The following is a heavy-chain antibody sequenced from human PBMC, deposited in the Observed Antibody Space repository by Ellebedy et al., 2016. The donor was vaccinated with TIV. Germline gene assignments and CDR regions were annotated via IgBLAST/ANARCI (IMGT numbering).Heavy chain of an antibody. V-gene: IGHV3-74*01. Sequence: GESLKISCAVSGFTFSSYWMHWVRQAPGKGLVWVSRINNDGSNTSYADSVKGRFTISRDNAKNTLYLQMNSLRAEDTAVYYCASGVMTTVSTGEDFWGQGTLVTVSS. CDR2: INNDGSNT. CDR1: GFTFSSYW. J-gene: IGHJ4*02. CDR3: ASGVMTTVSTGEDF. D-gene: IGHD4-17*01.